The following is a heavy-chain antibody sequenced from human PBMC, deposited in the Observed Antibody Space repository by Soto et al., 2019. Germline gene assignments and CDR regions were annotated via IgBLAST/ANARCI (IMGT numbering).Heavy chain of an antibody. J-gene: IGHJ6*02. Sequence: QVQLQESGPGLVKPSETLSLTCTVSGGSISSYYWSWIRQPPGKGLEWIGYIYYSGSTKYNPSLQSQVTISVDTSKNRFSLKLSSVTAADTAVYYCARDKVNIGVDGIHYFYGMDVWGQGTTVTVSS. V-gene: IGHV4-59*01. CDR1: GGSISSYY. D-gene: IGHD6-19*01. CDR3: ARDKVNIGVDGIHYFYGMDV. CDR2: IYYSGST.